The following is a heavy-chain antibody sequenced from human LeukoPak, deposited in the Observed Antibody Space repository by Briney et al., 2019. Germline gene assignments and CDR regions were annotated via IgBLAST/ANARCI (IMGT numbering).Heavy chain of an antibody. CDR3: ARELMCSGSCEQHE. V-gene: IGHV1-8*02. D-gene: IGHD2-15*01. Sequence: ASVTVSCKASGYTFTGYYMHWVRQATGQGLEWMGWMNPNSGNTGYAQKFQGRVTMTRNTSISTAYMELSSLRSEDTAVYYCARELMCSGSCEQHEWGQGTLVTVSS. J-gene: IGHJ4*02. CDR1: GYTFTGYY. CDR2: MNPNSGNT.